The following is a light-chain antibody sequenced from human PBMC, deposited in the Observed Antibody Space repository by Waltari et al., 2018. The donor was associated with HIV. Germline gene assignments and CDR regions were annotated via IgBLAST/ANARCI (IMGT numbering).Light chain of an antibody. CDR3: QSTDSSGSYV. J-gene: IGLJ1*01. Sequence: SYELKQPPSVSVSPHQTATTTCPRAAFATQYAFWYQQKAGHAPLVIIYKDSERPSGIPERISGSSSGTTVTLTIREVQAEDEADYYCQSTDSSGSYVFGSGTKVTVL. V-gene: IGLV3-25*03. CDR2: KDS. CDR1: AFATQY.